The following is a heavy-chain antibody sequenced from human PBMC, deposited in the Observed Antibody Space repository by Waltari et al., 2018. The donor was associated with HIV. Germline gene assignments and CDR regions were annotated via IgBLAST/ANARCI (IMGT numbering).Heavy chain of an antibody. D-gene: IGHD3-9*01. CDR3: ARVAHAIYYDMFPGGFDP. Sequence: QVQLQESGPGLVKPSETLSLTCTVSGGSISSYYWSWIRQPPGQGLEWIGYIYNSGSTNYNPSLKSRVTISVDTSKNQFSLKLRSVTAADTAVYYCARVAHAIYYDMFPGGFDPWGQGTLVIVSS. V-gene: IGHV4-59*01. CDR2: IYNSGST. CDR1: GGSISSYY. J-gene: IGHJ5*02.